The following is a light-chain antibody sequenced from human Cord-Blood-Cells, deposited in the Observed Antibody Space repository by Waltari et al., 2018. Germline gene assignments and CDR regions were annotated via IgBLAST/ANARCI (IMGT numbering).Light chain of an antibody. J-gene: IGLJ3*02. CDR3: CSYAGSSTFEV. CDR1: SSDVGGYNL. V-gene: IGLV2-23*03. CDR2: EGS. Sequence: QSALTQPASVSGSPGQSITISCTGTSSDVGGYNLVSWYQQHPGKAPKLMMYEGSKRPSGVSNRFSGSKSGNTASLTSSGLQAEDEADYYWCSYAGSSTFEVFGGGTKLTVL.